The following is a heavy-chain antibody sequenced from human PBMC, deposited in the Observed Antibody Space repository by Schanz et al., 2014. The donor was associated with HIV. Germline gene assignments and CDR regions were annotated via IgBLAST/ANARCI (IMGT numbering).Heavy chain of an antibody. J-gene: IGHJ5*02. CDR3: ARGVRRDCRTPDCNTGWFDP. CDR2: INHSGSP. Sequence: QVHLQQWGAGLLKPSETLSLTCAVYGGSFSGYYWSWIRQPPGKGLEWIGEINHSGSPNYSPSLKSRVTISVDASKRQFSLNLASVTAADTAVYYCARGVRRDCRTPDCNTGWFDPWGQGTLVTVSS. D-gene: IGHD2-15*01. CDR1: GGSFSGYY. V-gene: IGHV4-34*02.